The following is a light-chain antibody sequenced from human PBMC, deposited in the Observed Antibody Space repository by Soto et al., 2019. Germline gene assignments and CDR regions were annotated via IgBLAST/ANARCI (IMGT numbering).Light chain of an antibody. CDR3: QQFGSSPVT. Sequence: EIVLTQSPGTLSLSPGETATLSCRASQSVDSSNLAWYQQKPGQATSLLIFGASTRATGIPDRFTGSGSGADFTLTISGLESEDFAVYYCQQFGSSPVTFGQGTKLEIK. V-gene: IGKV3-20*01. J-gene: IGKJ2*01. CDR1: QSVDSSN. CDR2: GAS.